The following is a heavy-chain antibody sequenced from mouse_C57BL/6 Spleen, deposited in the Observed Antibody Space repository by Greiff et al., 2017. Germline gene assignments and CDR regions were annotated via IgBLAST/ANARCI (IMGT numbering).Heavy chain of an antibody. J-gene: IGHJ4*01. CDR1: GYTFTSYW. Sequence: VQLQQPGAELVKPGASVKMSCKASGYTFTSYWITWVKQRPGHGLEWIGDIYPGSGSTNYNEKFKSKATLPADTSSSTAYMQLSSLTSEDAADYYCTECGYGSNGLLDYWGQGTSVTVSS. CDR3: TECGYGSNGLLDY. V-gene: IGHV1-55*01. CDR2: IYPGSGST. D-gene: IGHD1-1*01.